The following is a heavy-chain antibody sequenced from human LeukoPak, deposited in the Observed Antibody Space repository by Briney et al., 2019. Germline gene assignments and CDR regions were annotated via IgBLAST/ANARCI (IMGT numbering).Heavy chain of an antibody. CDR1: GFTVSSNY. V-gene: IGHV3-53*01. CDR3: ARSGCYDSSGYYSDAFDI. D-gene: IGHD3-22*01. J-gene: IGHJ3*02. Sequence: GESLRLSCAASGFTVSSNYMGWVRQAPGKGLEWVSVIYSGGSTYYADSVKGRFTISRDNSENTLYLQMNSLRAEDTAVYYCARSGCYDSSGYYSDAFDIWGQGTMVTVSS. CDR2: IYSGGST.